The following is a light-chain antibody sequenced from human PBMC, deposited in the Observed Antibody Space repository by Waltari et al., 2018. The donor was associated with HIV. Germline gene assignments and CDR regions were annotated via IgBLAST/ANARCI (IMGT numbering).Light chain of an antibody. Sequence: EIVMTQSPATLSVSPGERATLSCRASQSIGSRLAWYQQKPGQAPRLLIYGAYTRATGIPARISGSGSGTDFTLTISRLQSEDVAVYYCQQYNSWPPYTFGQGTKLEIK. CDR1: QSIGSR. CDR3: QQYNSWPPYT. CDR2: GAY. V-gene: IGKV3-15*01. J-gene: IGKJ2*01.